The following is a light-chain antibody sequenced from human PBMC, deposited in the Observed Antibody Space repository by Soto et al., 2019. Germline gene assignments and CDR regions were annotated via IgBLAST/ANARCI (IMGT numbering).Light chain of an antibody. J-gene: IGKJ4*01. CDR1: QGISSY. V-gene: IGKV1-9*01. CDR2: AAS. CDR3: QQLNSYPLT. Sequence: DIQMTQSPSSVSASVGDRVTITCRASQGISSYLAWYQQKPGKAPNLLIYAASTLQSGVPSRFSGSGSGTDFTLTISSLQPEDFATYYCQQLNSYPLTFGGGTKVDIK.